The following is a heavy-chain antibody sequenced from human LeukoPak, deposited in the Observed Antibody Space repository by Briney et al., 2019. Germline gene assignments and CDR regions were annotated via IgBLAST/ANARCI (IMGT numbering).Heavy chain of an antibody. D-gene: IGHD2-15*01. CDR1: GSTFSSYS. CDR3: ARLELYCSGGSCYPHFDY. V-gene: IGHV3-21*01. CDR2: ISSSSSYI. J-gene: IGHJ4*02. Sequence: GGSLRLSCAASGSTFSSYSMNWVRQAPGKGLEWVSSISSSSSYIYYADSVKGRFTISRDNAKNSLYLQMNSLRAEDTAVYYCARLELYCSGGSCYPHFDYWGQGTLVTVSS.